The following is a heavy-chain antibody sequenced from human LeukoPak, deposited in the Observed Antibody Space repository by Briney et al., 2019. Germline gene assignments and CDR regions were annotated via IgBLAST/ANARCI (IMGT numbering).Heavy chain of an antibody. Sequence: SETLSLTCAVSGGSFIGSFWNWIRQPPGKGLEWIAEINHRGITNYNPSLKSRVTISVDTSKNQFSLKLTSVTAADTAVYYCARDPTTVATLSYYFDFWGQGTPVTVSS. D-gene: IGHD4-23*01. V-gene: IGHV4-34*01. CDR2: INHRGIT. CDR1: GGSFIGSF. J-gene: IGHJ4*02. CDR3: ARDPTTVATLSYYFDF.